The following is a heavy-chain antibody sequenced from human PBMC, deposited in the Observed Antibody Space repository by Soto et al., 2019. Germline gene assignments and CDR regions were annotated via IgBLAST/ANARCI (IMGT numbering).Heavy chain of an antibody. V-gene: IGHV1-2*04. D-gene: IGHD2-2*01. J-gene: IGHJ6*02. Sequence: GASVKVSCKASGYTFTGYYMHWVRQAPGQGLEWMGWINPNSGGTNYAQKFQGWVTMTRDTSISTAYMELSRLRSDDTAVYYCARGARVVVPAANGNGMDVWGQGTTVTVS. CDR1: GYTFTGYY. CDR3: ARGARVVVPAANGNGMDV. CDR2: INPNSGGT.